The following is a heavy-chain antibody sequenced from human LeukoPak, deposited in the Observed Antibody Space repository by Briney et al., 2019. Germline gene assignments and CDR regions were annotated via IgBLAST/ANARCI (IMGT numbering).Heavy chain of an antibody. V-gene: IGHV1-69*04. CDR3: AREPPSSASDF. J-gene: IGHJ4*02. Sequence: GASVKVSCKASGGTFSSYAISWVRQAPGQGLEWMGRIIPILGIANYAQKFQGRVTMTKETSTSTVYMELSSLRSEDTAVYYCAREPPSSASDFWGQGTLVTVSS. CDR2: IIPILGIA. CDR1: GGTFSSYA. D-gene: IGHD3-22*01.